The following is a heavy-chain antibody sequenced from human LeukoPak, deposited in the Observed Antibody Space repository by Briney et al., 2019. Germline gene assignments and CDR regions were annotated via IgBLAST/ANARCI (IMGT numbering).Heavy chain of an antibody. CDR2: TRGDGTI. CDR3: ARDNIWAFDI. CDR1: GFTSFNFP. V-gene: IGHV3-48*02. Sequence: GGSLRLSCEASGFTSFNFPMNWVRKAPGKGLEWVSHTRGDGTITYADSVKGRFTISRDDAKTSVYLQMNSLRDEDTAMYYCARDNIWAFDIWGQGTMVTVSS. J-gene: IGHJ3*02. D-gene: IGHD3-9*01.